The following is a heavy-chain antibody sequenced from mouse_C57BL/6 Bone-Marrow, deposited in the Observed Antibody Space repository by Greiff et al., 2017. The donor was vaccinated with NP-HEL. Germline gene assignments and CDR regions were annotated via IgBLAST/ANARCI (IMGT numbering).Heavy chain of an antibody. D-gene: IGHD1-1*01. CDR1: GYTFTSYW. V-gene: IGHV1-53*01. CDR3: ARSTAHYYGSSRDY. CDR2: INPSNGGT. Sequence: QVQLQQSGTELVKPGASVKLSCKASGYTFTSYWMHWVKQRPGQGLEWIGNINPSNGGTNYNEKFKSKATLTVDKSSSTAYMQLSSLTSEDSAVYYCARSTAHYYGSSRDYGGQGTTLTVSS. J-gene: IGHJ2*01.